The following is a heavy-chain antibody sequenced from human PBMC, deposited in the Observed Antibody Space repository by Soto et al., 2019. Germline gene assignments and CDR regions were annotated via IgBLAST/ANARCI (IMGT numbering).Heavy chain of an antibody. V-gene: IGHV3-11*01. Sequence: GGSLRLSCAASGFTLGDYYMSWIRQAPGKGLEWVSYISGDGWTTYYAESVKGRFTISRDNAKNSLFLQMNSLRAEDTAMYYCARDYSNKGFDYWGQGTQVTVS. CDR3: ARDYSNKGFDY. J-gene: IGHJ4*02. CDR1: GFTLGDYY. D-gene: IGHD4-4*01. CDR2: ISGDGWTT.